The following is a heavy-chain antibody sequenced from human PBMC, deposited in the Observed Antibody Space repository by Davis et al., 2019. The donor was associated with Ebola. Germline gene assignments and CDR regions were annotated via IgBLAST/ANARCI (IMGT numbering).Heavy chain of an antibody. Sequence: MPSETLSLTCAVYGGSFSGYYWSWIRQPPGKGLEWIGYIYYSGSTNYNPSLKSRVTISVDTSKNQFSLKLSSVTAADTAVYYCASSSSGWYGPFFDYWGQGTLVTVSS. CDR3: ASSSSGWYGPFFDY. V-gene: IGHV4-59*01. J-gene: IGHJ4*02. CDR1: GGSFSGYY. D-gene: IGHD6-19*01. CDR2: IYYSGST.